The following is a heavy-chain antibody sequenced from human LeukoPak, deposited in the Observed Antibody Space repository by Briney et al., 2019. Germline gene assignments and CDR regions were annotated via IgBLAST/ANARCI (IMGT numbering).Heavy chain of an antibody. Sequence: GGSLRLSCAVSGFTFSSYAMIWVRQAPGKGLEWVSGISGSGTRTYYADSVKGRFTISRDNSKNTLYLQMNSLRAEDTAVYFCAKDYNYDSAGYSFGYWGQGTLVTVSS. CDR1: GFTFSSYA. V-gene: IGHV3-23*01. CDR2: ISGSGTRT. D-gene: IGHD3-22*01. J-gene: IGHJ4*02. CDR3: AKDYNYDSAGYSFGY.